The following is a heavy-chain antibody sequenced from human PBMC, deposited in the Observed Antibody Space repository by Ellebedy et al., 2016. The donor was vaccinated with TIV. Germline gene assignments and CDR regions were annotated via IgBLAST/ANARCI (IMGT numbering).Heavy chain of an antibody. CDR2: IYSGGST. CDR1: GFTVGNNY. CDR3: ARGYDYEEG. Sequence: PGESLKISCAASGFTVGNNYMSWVRQAPGKGLEWVSVIYSGGSTYYADSVKGRFTISRDSSKNTLYLQMNSLRAEDTAVYYCARGYDYEEGWGQGTLVTVSS. V-gene: IGHV3-53*01. J-gene: IGHJ4*02. D-gene: IGHD3-16*01.